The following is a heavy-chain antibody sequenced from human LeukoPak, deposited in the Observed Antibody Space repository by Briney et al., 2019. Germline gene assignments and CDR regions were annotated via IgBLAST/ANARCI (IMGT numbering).Heavy chain of an antibody. V-gene: IGHV3-7*03. J-gene: IGHJ4*02. CDR3: AKIGGIAAAGTVIFDY. D-gene: IGHD6-13*01. CDR2: IKQDGSEK. CDR1: GFTFSSYW. Sequence: PGGSLRLSCAASGFTFSSYWMSWVRQAPGKGLEWVANIKQDGSEKYYVDSVKGRFTISRDNSKNTLYLQMNSLRAEDTAVYYCAKIGGIAAAGTVIFDYWGQGTLVTVSS.